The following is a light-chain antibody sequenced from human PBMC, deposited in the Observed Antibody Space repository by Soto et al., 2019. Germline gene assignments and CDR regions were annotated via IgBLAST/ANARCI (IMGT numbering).Light chain of an antibody. V-gene: IGKV1-27*01. CDR1: QGISNY. CDR3: QKYSSVPL. CDR2: AVS. J-gene: IGKJ3*01. Sequence: DIQMTQSPSSLSASVGDRVTITCRASQGISNYIAWYQQKPGTASKLLIYAVSTLQSGVPSRFSGSGSGTDFTLTINSLQPEDVATYSCQKYSSVPLFGPGTKVDIK.